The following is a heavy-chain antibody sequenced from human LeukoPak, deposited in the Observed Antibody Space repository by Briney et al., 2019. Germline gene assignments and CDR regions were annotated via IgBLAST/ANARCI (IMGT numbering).Heavy chain of an antibody. CDR3: ARGAEYYAIWRGYAGYSDY. Sequence: SETLSLTCTVSGYSISNGYYWGWIRQPPGKGLEWVGSIYHRGSTYYNPSLRSRVTISLDRSKKKFSLKLTSVTAADTAVYFCARGAEYYAIWRGYAGYSDYWGQGISVTVSS. CDR1: GYSISNGYY. CDR2: IYHRGST. D-gene: IGHD3-3*01. J-gene: IGHJ4*02. V-gene: IGHV4-38-2*02.